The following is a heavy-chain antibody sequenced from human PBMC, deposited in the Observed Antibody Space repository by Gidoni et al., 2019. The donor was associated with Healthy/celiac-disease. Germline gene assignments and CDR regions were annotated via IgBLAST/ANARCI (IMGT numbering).Heavy chain of an antibody. CDR2: IKQDGSEK. CDR3: ARDIVVVPAAIAY. V-gene: IGHV3-7*01. Sequence: EVQLVESGGGLVQPGGSLRLSCASSGFTFSSYWMSWVRQAPGKGLEWVANIKQDGSEKYYVDSVKGRFTISRDNAKNSLYLQMNSLRAEDTAVYYCARDIVVVPAAIAYWGQGTLVTVSS. J-gene: IGHJ4*02. D-gene: IGHD2-2*01. CDR1: GFTFSSYW.